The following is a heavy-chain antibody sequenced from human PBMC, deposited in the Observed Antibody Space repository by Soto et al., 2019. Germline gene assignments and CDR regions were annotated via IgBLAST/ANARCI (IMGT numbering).Heavy chain of an antibody. CDR1: GGTFSSYT. CDR2: IIPILGIA. V-gene: IGHV1-69*02. Sequence: SVKVSCKASGGTFSSYTISWVRQAPGQGLEWMGRIIPILGIANYAQKFQGRVTITADKSTSTAYMELSSLRSDDTAVYYCARVRQLVGYFYYYMDVWGKGTTVTVSS. D-gene: IGHD6-6*01. CDR3: ARVRQLVGYFYYYMDV. J-gene: IGHJ6*03.